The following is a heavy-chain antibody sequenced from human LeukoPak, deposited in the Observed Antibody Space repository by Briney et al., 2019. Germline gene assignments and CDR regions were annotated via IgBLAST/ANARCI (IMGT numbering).Heavy chain of an antibody. CDR1: GGSISSGGYS. CDR2: IYHSGST. Sequence: PSQTLSLTCAVSGGSISSGGYSWSWIRQPPGKGLEWIGYIYHSGSTYYNPSLKSRVTISVDRSKNQFSLKLSSVTAADTAVYYCARTVSRGWFDPWGQGTLVTVSS. CDR3: ARTVSRGWFDP. J-gene: IGHJ5*02. V-gene: IGHV4-30-2*01. D-gene: IGHD3-10*01.